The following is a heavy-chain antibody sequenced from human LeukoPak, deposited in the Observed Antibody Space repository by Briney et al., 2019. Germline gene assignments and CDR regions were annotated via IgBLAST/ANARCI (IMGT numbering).Heavy chain of an antibody. J-gene: IGHJ4*02. D-gene: IGHD3-10*01. CDR2: INPNSGGT. V-gene: IGHV1-2*06. CDR3: AREKFGELPTTDY. CDR1: GYTLTGYY. Sequence: ASVKVSCKASGYTLTGYYMHWVGQAPGQGLEWMGRINPNSGGTNYAQKFQGRVTMTRDTSISTAYMELSRLRSDDTAVYYCAREKFGELPTTDYWGQGTLVTVSS.